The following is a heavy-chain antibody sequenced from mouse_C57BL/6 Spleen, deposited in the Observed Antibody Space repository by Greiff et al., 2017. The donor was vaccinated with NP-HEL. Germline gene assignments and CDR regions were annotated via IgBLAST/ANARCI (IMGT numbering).Heavy chain of an antibody. J-gene: IGHJ2*01. CDR2: IDPENGDT. CDR3: SPLLLGGNY. Sequence: EVQLVESGAELVRPGASVKLSCTASGFNIKDDYMHWVKQRPEQGLEWIGWIDPENGDTEYASKFQGKATITADTSSNTAYLQLSSLTSEDTAVYYCSPLLLGGNYWGQGTTLTVSS. V-gene: IGHV14-4*01. CDR1: GFNIKDDY.